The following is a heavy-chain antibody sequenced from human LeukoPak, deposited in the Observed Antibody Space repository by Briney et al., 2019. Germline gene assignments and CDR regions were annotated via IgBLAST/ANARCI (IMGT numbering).Heavy chain of an antibody. CDR3: AHLFKAAAPFDY. CDR1: GGSFSGYY. J-gene: IGHJ4*02. Sequence: SETLSLTCAVYGGSFSGYYWSWIRQPPGKGLEWIGEINHSGSTNYNPSLKSRVTISVDTSKNQFSLKLSSVTAADTAVYYCAHLFKAAAPFDYWGQGTLVTVSS. V-gene: IGHV4-34*01. CDR2: INHSGST. D-gene: IGHD6-13*01.